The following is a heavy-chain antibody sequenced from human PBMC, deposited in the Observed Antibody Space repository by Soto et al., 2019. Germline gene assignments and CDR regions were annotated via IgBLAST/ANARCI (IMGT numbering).Heavy chain of an antibody. Sequence: GGSLRLSCAASGFTFSSYAMSWVRQAPGKGLEWVSAISGSGGSTYYADSVKGRFTISRDNSKNTLYLQMNSLRAEDTAVYYCAKDPWEFWNDGRVFWFDPWGQGTLVTVSS. J-gene: IGHJ5*02. CDR3: AKDPWEFWNDGRVFWFDP. CDR1: GFTFSSYA. V-gene: IGHV3-23*01. D-gene: IGHD1-1*01. CDR2: ISGSGGST.